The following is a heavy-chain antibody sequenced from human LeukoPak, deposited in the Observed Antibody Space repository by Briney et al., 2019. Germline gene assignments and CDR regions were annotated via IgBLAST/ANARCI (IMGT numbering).Heavy chain of an antibody. Sequence: GGSLRLSCAASGFTFSSYAMHWVRQAPGKGLEWVAVISYDGSNKYYADPVKGRFTISRDNSKNTLYLQMNSLRAEDTAVYYCAREAYMIDILTGYYIDYWGQGTLVTVSS. CDR3: AREAYMIDILTGYYIDY. CDR1: GFTFSSYA. CDR2: ISYDGSNK. D-gene: IGHD3-9*01. J-gene: IGHJ4*02. V-gene: IGHV3-30*04.